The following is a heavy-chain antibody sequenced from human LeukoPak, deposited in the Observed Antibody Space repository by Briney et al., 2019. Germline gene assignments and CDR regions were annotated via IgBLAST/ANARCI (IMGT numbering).Heavy chain of an antibody. V-gene: IGHV3-66*01. CDR3: AKEGLTTAWYYFDN. CDR2: IFGGGSI. CDR1: GFTVSRKY. D-gene: IGHD6-13*01. Sequence: GGSLRLSCAASGFTVSRKYMTWVRQAPGKGLEWVSVIFGGGSIYYADSVMSRFTISRDNSKNTLYLQMNSLRVEDTAVYYCAKEGLTTAWYYFDNWGQGTLVTVSS. J-gene: IGHJ4*02.